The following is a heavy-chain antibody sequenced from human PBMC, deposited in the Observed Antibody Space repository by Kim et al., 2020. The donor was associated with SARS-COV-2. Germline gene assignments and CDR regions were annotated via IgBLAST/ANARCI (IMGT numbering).Heavy chain of an antibody. CDR2: ISYDGNNK. D-gene: IGHD2-21*01. V-gene: IGHV3-30-3*01. Sequence: GGSLRLSCAASGFAFNNNAMHWVRQAPGKGLEWVAFISYDGNNKDYADSVKGRFTISRDNANNTRYLQMNSLRSEDTATYFCERPSSVVIGGHPQDLIHRWG. J-gene: IGHJ6*01. CDR3: ERPSSVVIGGHPQDLIHR. CDR1: GFAFNNNA.